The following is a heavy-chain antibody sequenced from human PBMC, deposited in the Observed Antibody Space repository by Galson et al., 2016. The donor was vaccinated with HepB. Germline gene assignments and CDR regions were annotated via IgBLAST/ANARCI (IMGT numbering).Heavy chain of an antibody. Sequence: SLRLSCAASGFTFSSYTMHWARQAPGKGLDSVAVIAYDGISKYYGETVRGRFTIHRDNPKNTLYVQMNILKAEDTAVYYCSRVRPGESYDIWTSYHRGAFDVWGQGTMVIVSS. CDR1: GFTFSSYT. V-gene: IGHV3-30*01. D-gene: IGHD3-9*01. CDR3: SRVRPGESYDIWTSYHRGAFDV. CDR2: IAYDGISK. J-gene: IGHJ3*01.